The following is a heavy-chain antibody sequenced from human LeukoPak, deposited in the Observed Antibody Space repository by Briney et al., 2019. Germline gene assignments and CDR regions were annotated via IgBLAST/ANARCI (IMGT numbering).Heavy chain of an antibody. CDR2: IYPGDSDT. D-gene: IGHD6-13*01. CDR1: GYSFTSYW. V-gene: IGHV5-51*01. J-gene: IGHJ6*03. CDR3: ARHPIAAAGTLDYYYYMDV. Sequence: GESLKISCKGFGYSFTSYWIGWVRQMPGKGLEWMGIIYPGDSDTRYSPSFQGQVTISADKSISTAYLQWSSLKASDTAMYYCARHPIAAAGTLDYYYYMDVWGKGTTVTVSS.